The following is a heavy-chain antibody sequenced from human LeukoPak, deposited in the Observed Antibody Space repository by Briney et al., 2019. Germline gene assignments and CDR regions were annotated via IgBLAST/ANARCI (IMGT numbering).Heavy chain of an antibody. CDR2: IYYSGSI. Sequence: KPSETLSLTCTVSGGSISSYYWSWIRQPPGKGLEWIGYIYYSGSIDYNPSLKSRVTISVDTSKNQFSLKLSSVTAADTAVYYCAGLPTILDYYYGMDVWGQGTTVTVSS. V-gene: IGHV4-59*08. J-gene: IGHJ6*02. D-gene: IGHD5-12*01. CDR1: GGSISSYY. CDR3: AGLPTILDYYYGMDV.